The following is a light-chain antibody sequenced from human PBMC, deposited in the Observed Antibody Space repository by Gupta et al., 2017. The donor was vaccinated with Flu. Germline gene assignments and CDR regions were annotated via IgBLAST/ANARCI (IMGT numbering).Light chain of an antibody. Sequence: EIVLTQSPATLSFSPGQSATLSCRASQSVGDSLAWYQQKPGQAPRLLIYDTVKRTTGIPARFSGSGSGTDVSLTISSLEPDDFAVYFCQQRSNWPPEYTFGQGTKLEIK. J-gene: IGKJ2*01. CDR3: QQRSNWPPEYT. V-gene: IGKV3-11*01. CDR2: DTV. CDR1: QSVGDS.